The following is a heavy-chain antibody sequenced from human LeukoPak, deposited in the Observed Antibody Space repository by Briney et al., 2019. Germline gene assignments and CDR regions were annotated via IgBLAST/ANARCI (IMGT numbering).Heavy chain of an antibody. Sequence: SETLSLTCTVSGGSISSYYWSWIRQPPGKGLEWIGYIYYSGSTYYNPSLKSRVTISVDTSKNQFSLKLSSVTAADTAVYYCARDSMVRGENWFDPWGQGTLVTVSS. J-gene: IGHJ5*02. CDR3: ARDSMVRGENWFDP. D-gene: IGHD3-10*01. CDR1: GGSISSYY. V-gene: IGHV4-59*12. CDR2: IYYSGST.